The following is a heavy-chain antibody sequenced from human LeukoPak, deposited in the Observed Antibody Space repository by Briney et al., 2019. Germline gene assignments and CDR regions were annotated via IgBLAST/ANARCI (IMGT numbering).Heavy chain of an antibody. Sequence: SETLSLTCTVSGGSISTYYWSWIRQPAGKGLEWIGRIYTSGRTNYNPSLKSRVTMSVDTSKSQFSLKLNSVTAADTAVYYCSRRFSTGPFDYWGQGILVTVSS. CDR2: IYTSGRT. V-gene: IGHV4-4*07. J-gene: IGHJ4*02. CDR3: SRRFSTGPFDY. D-gene: IGHD2-2*01. CDR1: GGSISTYY.